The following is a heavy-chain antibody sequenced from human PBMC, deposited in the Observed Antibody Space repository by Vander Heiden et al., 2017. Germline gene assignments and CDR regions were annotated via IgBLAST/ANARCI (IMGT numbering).Heavy chain of an antibody. CDR2: INAGNGNT. CDR1: GYTITSYA. CDR3: ARVLYCYDSSAPGY. D-gene: IGHD3-22*01. J-gene: IGHJ4*02. V-gene: IGHV1-3*01. Sequence: QVQPVQPGAEVKKPRASVKVPYKASGYTITSYAMHWVRQAPGQRLEWLGWINAGNGNTKYSQKFQGRVTITRDTSASTAYMELSSLRAEDTAVYYCARVLYCYDSSAPGYWGQRTLVTVSS.